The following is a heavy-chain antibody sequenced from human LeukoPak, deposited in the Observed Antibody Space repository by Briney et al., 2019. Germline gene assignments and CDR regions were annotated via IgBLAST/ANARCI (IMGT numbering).Heavy chain of an antibody. Sequence: SETLSLTCTVSGGSISSYYWSWIRQPPGKGLEWIGYIYYSGSTNYSPSLKSRVTISVDTSQNQLSLRLRSVSPADTAVYYCARRWGSGWFFDYWGEGSLVTVSS. D-gene: IGHD7-27*01. V-gene: IGHV4-59*08. CDR2: IYYSGST. CDR3: ARRWGSGWFFDY. J-gene: IGHJ4*02. CDR1: GGSISSYY.